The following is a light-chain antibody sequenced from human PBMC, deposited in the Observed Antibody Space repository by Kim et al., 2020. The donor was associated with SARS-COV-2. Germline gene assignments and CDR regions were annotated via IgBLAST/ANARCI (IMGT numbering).Light chain of an antibody. CDR1: QSLVYSDGNTY. Sequence: DVVMNQSPLSLPVTLGQPASISCRYSQSLVYSDGNTYLNWFHQRSGQSPMRLIYMVSNRDSGVPDRFSGSGSGASFTLRISRAEAKDVPVYYCMQSTLRPVTLGPGTKVGIK. CDR3: MQSTLRPVT. V-gene: IGKV2-30*01. J-gene: IGKJ3*01. CDR2: MVS.